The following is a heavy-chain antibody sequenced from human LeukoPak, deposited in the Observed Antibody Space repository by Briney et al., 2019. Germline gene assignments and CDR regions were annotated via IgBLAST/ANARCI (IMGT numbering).Heavy chain of an antibody. CDR2: IFYTGSA. V-gene: IGHV4-39*07. D-gene: IGHD3-10*01. J-gene: IGHJ5*02. CDR1: GDSISTSIYY. Sequence: SETLSLTCAVSGDSISTSIYYWGWIRQPPGKGLEWIGNIFYTGSAYYNRSLTSRVTISVDTSKNQFSLKLTSVTAADTAVYYCARKGEHYYDSGNLWPAWFDLWGQGTLVTVSS. CDR3: ARKGEHYYDSGNLWPAWFDL.